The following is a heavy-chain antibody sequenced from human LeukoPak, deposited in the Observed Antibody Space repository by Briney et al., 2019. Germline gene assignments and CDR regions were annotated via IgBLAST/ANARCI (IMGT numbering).Heavy chain of an antibody. J-gene: IGHJ4*02. V-gene: IGHV4-61*02. CDR3: ARAGSRVIRDTYYFDY. CDR2: THASGSF. D-gene: IGHD3-22*01. Sequence: PSETLSLTCTVSGDSISSDTYYWSWIRQPAGKGLQWIGRTHASGSFMYNPSLKSRVTISVDTSKNQFSLKLSSVTAADTAVYYCARAGSRVIRDTYYFDYWGQGTLVTVSS. CDR1: GDSISSDTYY.